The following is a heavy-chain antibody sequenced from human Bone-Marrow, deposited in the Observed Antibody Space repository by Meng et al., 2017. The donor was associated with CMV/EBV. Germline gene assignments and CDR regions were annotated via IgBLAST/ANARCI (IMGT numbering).Heavy chain of an antibody. J-gene: IGHJ5*02. CDR2: ISSSSSYI. V-gene: IGHV3-21*01. CDR1: FPFSSYS. Sequence: FPFSSYSMTCVRQAPGKGLEWVSSISSSSSYIYYADSVKGRFTISRDNAKNSLYLQMNSLRAEDTAVYYCARDLPVWGSVNNWFDPWGQGTLVTVSS. D-gene: IGHD7-27*01. CDR3: ARDLPVWGSVNNWFDP.